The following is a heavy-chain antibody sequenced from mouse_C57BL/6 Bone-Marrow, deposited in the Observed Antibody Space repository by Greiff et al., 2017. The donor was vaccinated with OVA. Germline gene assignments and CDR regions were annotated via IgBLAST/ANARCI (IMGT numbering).Heavy chain of an antibody. Sequence: VQLKESGPGLVKPSQSLSLTCSVTGYSITSGYYWNWIRQFPGNKLEWMGYISYDGSNNYNPSLKNRISITRDTSKNQFFLKLNSVTTEDTATYYCATIYYDYGFDYWGQGTTLTVSS. V-gene: IGHV3-6*01. CDR1: GYSITSGYY. D-gene: IGHD2-4*01. CDR3: ATIYYDYGFDY. J-gene: IGHJ2*01. CDR2: ISYDGSN.